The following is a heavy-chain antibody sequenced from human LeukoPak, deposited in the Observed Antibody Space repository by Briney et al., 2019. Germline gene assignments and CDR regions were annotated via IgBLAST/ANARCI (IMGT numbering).Heavy chain of an antibody. J-gene: IGHJ5*02. Sequence: GGSLRLSCVVSGFTFSSNWMSWVRQAPGKGLEWVGNIKEDGSVKYYVDSVKGRFTISRDNAKNSLYLKMNSLRAEDTAVYYCASQSFGRFDPWGQGTRVTVSS. V-gene: IGHV3-7*02. D-gene: IGHD3-16*01. CDR1: GFTFSSNW. CDR3: ASQSFGRFDP. CDR2: IKEDGSVK.